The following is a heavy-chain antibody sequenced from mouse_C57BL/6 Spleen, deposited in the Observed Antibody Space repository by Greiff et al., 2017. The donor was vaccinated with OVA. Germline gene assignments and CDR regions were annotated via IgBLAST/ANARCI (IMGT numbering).Heavy chain of an antibody. J-gene: IGHJ4*01. CDR3: ARYLYPYDAVDY. D-gene: IGHD2-3*01. Sequence: VQLQQPGAELVKPGASVKLSCKASGYTFTSYWMHWVKQRPGQGLEWIGMIHPNSGSTNYNEKFKSKATLTVDKSSSTAYMQLSSLTSEDSAVYYGARYLYPYDAVDYWGQGTSVTVSS. CDR1: GYTFTSYW. V-gene: IGHV1-64*01. CDR2: IHPNSGST.